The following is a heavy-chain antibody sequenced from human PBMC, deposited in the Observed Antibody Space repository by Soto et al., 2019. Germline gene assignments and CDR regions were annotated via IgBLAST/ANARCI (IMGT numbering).Heavy chain of an antibody. CDR3: ARLGYCTNGVCHSSVVMDV. CDR2: IYPGDSDT. D-gene: IGHD2-8*01. CDR1: GYSNTSYW. Sequence: GYSLNLYCKGSGYSNTSYWIGWGRQKNRKGLEWMGIIYPGDSDTRYSPSFQGQVTISADKSISTAYLQWSSLKASDTAMYYCARLGYCTNGVCHSSVVMDVWGKGTTVTVPQ. V-gene: IGHV5-51*01. J-gene: IGHJ6*04.